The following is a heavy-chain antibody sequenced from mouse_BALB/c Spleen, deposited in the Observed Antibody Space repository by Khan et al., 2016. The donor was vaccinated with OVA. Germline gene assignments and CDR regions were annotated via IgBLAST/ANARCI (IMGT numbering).Heavy chain of an antibody. Sequence: VQLQQSGAELAKPGASVKMSCKASGYTFINYWILWVKQRPGQGLEWIGYINPGNGYNKYNQNFKDKATLTADKSASTAYMQLSSLTSEDSAVYYYARRGLRCDFDYWGQGTTLTVSS. CDR1: GYTFINYW. CDR2: INPGNGYN. J-gene: IGHJ2*01. V-gene: IGHV1-7*01. D-gene: IGHD1-1*01. CDR3: ARRGLRCDFDY.